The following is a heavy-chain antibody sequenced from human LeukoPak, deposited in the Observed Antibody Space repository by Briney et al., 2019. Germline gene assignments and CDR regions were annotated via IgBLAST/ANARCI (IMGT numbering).Heavy chain of an antibody. D-gene: IGHD5-18*01. CDR3: ARDSKTWKQLWLEPPDY. Sequence: GGSLRLSCAASGFTFSSYAMHWVRQAPGKGLEWVAVVSYDESNKYYADSVKGRFTISRDNSKNTLYLQMSSLRAEDTAVYYCARDSKTWKQLWLEPPDYWGQGTLVTVSS. CDR2: VSYDESNK. V-gene: IGHV3-30-3*01. CDR1: GFTFSSYA. J-gene: IGHJ4*02.